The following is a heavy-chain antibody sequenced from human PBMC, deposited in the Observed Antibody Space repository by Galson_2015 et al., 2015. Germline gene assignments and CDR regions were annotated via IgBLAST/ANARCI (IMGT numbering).Heavy chain of an antibody. J-gene: IGHJ4*02. Sequence: TLSLTFTVSGGSITHYYWSWVRQPPGKGLEWIAYIYYSGSTKYNPSLQSRVTISVDTSRNQFSLKLSSLTAADTAVYYCAREYGPRHFDYWGQGTPVTVSS. CDR3: AREYGPRHFDY. CDR2: IYYSGST. D-gene: IGHD4-17*01. V-gene: IGHV4-59*01. CDR1: GGSITHYY.